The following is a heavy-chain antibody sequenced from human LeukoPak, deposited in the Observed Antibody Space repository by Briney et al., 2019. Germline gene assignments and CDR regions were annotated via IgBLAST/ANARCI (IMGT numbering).Heavy chain of an antibody. CDR1: GYTFTSYY. CDR2: LNPNSGGT. V-gene: IGHV1-2*02. CDR3: ARDKETAMLDY. D-gene: IGHD2-2*01. J-gene: IGHJ4*02. Sequence: ASVKVSCKASGYTFTSYYMHWVRQAPGQGLEWMGWLNPNSGGTNYAQKFQGRVTMTRDTSISTAYMELSRLRSDDTAVYYCARDKETAMLDYWGQGTLVTVSS.